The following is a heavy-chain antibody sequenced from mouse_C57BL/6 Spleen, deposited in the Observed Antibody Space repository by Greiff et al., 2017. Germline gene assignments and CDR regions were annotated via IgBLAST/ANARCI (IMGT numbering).Heavy chain of an antibody. CDR1: GYSITSGYY. D-gene: IGHD2-4*01. J-gene: IGHJ3*01. Sequence: EVQLVESGPGLVKPSQSLSLTCSVTGYSITSGYYWNWIRQFPGNKLEWMGYISYDGSNNYNPSLKNRISITRDTSKNQFFLKLNSVTTEDTAAYYCEKERYDYDGAWFAYWGQGTLVTVSA. CDR3: EKERYDYDGAWFAY. V-gene: IGHV3-6*01. CDR2: ISYDGSN.